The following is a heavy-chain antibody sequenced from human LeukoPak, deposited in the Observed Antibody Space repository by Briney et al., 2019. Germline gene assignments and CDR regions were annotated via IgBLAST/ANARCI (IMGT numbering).Heavy chain of an antibody. J-gene: IGHJ4*02. D-gene: IGHD1-26*01. V-gene: IGHV3-30*03. CDR2: ISYDGSNK. CDR3: ALLPQWDPIDY. Sequence: GGSLRLSCAASGFTFSSYGMHWVRQAPGKGLKWVAVISYDGSNKYYADSVKGRFTISRDNSKNTLYLQMNSLRAEDTAVYYCALLPQWDPIDYWGQGTLVTVSS. CDR1: GFTFSSYG.